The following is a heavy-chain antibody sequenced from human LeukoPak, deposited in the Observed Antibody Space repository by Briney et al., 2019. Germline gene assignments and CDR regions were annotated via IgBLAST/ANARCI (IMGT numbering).Heavy chain of an antibody. V-gene: IGHV3-53*01. CDR3: AKEGGPSSPGHFDY. Sequence: GSLRLSCAASGFTVSSNYMSWVRQAPGKGLEWVSVIYSGGSTYYADSVKGRFTISRDNSKNTLYLQMNSLRAEDTAVYYCAKEGGPSSPGHFDYWGQGTLVTVSS. CDR1: GFTVSSNY. CDR2: IYSGGST. J-gene: IGHJ4*02. D-gene: IGHD6-13*01.